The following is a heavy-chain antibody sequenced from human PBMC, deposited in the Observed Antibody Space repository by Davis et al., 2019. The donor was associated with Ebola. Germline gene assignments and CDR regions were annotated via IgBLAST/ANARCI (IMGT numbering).Heavy chain of an antibody. CDR2: IWFDGANE. V-gene: IGHV3-33*03. Sequence: PGGSLRLSCAASGLSFSDYGMHWVRQAPGKGLEWVAVIWFDGANECYADSVKGRFTISRDNSKNTLYLQMHSRRAEDTAVYYCATEKSRLAFEIWGQGTMVTVSS. CDR3: ATEKSRLAFEI. J-gene: IGHJ3*02. CDR1: GLSFSDYG.